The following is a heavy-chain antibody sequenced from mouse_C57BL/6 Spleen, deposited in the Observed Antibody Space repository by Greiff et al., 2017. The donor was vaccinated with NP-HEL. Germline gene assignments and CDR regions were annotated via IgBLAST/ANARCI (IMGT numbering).Heavy chain of an antibody. D-gene: IGHD1-1*01. Sequence: EVKLMESGGGLVQPKGSLKLSCAASGFSFNTYAMNWVRQAPGKGLEWVARIRSKSNNYATYYADSVKDRFTISRDDSESMLYLQMNNLKTEDTAMYYCVRPSLYYGSSFDYWGQGTTLTVSS. J-gene: IGHJ2*01. CDR2: IRSKSNNYAT. V-gene: IGHV10-1*01. CDR3: VRPSLYYGSSFDY. CDR1: GFSFNTYA.